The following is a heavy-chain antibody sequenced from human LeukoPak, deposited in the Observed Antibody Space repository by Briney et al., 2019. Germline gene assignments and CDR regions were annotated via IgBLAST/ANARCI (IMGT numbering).Heavy chain of an antibody. D-gene: IGHD4-17*01. CDR2: ISYDGSNK. CDR1: GFTFSSYA. V-gene: IGHV3-30-3*01. J-gene: IGHJ4*02. CDR3: AREESQAYGDYVGCFDY. Sequence: PGGSLRLSCAASGFTFSSYARHWVRQAPGKGLEWVAVISYDGSNKYYADSVKGRFTISRDNSKNTLYLQMNSLRAEDTAVYYCAREESQAYGDYVGCFDYWGQGTLVTVSS.